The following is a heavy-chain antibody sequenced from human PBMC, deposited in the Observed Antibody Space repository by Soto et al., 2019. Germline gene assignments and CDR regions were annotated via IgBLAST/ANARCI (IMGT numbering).Heavy chain of an antibody. CDR2: IIPLFGTT. CDR3: AAALGFGKLSVV. J-gene: IGHJ6*02. D-gene: IGHD3-10*01. Sequence: QVQVVQSGVEVRRPGSSVKVSCKASGDTFKNCVISWVRQAPGQGLEWMGGIIPLFGTTDFAQRFQGRLTSTTDECTTTAHMELSRLRAEATATYSCAAALGFGKLSVVWGQGTTVIVSS. V-gene: IGHV1-69*01. CDR1: GDTFKNCV.